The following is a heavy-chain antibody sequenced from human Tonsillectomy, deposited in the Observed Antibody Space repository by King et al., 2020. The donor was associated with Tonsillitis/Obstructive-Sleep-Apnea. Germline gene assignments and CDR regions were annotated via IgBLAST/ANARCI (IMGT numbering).Heavy chain of an antibody. CDR3: VRGSVDLATTNFDY. V-gene: IGHV5-51*03. CDR1: GYSFTNYW. CDR2: IYPGDSGT. D-gene: IGHD5-24*01. J-gene: IGHJ4*02. Sequence: QLVQSGAEVKKPGESLKISCQGSGYSFTNYWIGWVRQMPGKGLEWMGIIYPGDSGTGYSPSFQGQVTISADKSISTAYLQWSSLKASDTAMYYCVRGSVDLATTNFDYWGQGTLVTVSS.